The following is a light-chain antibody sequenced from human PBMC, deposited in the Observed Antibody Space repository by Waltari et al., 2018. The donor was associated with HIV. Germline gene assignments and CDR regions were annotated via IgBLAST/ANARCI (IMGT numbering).Light chain of an antibody. CDR2: NNN. J-gene: IGLJ3*02. V-gene: IGLV1-44*01. CDR3: ATWDDSLNGFWL. CDR1: NSDIGTNS. Sequence: QSVLIQQPSASGTPGQRVTISCSGSNSDIGTNSVQWSRRCPRAAPDLLIYNNNQRPSGVPDRFSGSKSGTSASLAISDLQSDDEADYYCATWDDSLNGFWLFGGGTDLTVL.